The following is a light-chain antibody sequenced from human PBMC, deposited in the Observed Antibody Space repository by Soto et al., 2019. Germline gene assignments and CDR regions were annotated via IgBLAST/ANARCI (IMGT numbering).Light chain of an antibody. CDR1: QRVDDSH. J-gene: IGKJ5*01. CDR2: GAS. CDR3: QQYRMSPNT. V-gene: IGKV3-20*01. Sequence: EIVLTQSPGTLSLSPGERATLSCRASQRVDDSHLAWYQLRPGQAPRLLIYGASTRATGIRDRFSGSGSGTDFSLTIRGLKPEDFAVYYCQQYRMSPNTFGHGTRLEIK.